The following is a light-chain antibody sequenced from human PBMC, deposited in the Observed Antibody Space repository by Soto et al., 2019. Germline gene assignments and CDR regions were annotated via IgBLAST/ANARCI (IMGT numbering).Light chain of an antibody. J-gene: IGKJ1*01. V-gene: IGKV1-5*03. CDR3: QQYGGYSRT. Sequence: DIQMTQSPSTLYASVGDRVTLPCRASQSVSSWLAWYQQKPGKAPRLLIYKASSLHSWVPSRFRGSGSGTEFTLTISSLQPDDFATYYCQQYGGYSRTFGQGTKVDI. CDR1: QSVSSW. CDR2: KAS.